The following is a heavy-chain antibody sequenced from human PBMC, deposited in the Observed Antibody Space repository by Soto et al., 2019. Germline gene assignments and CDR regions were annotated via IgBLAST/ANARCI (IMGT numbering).Heavy chain of an antibody. CDR3: ARGIAARLYYYYGMDV. J-gene: IGHJ6*01. CDR1: GDSVSSNSAA. Sequence: SQTLSLTCAISGDSVSSNSAAWNWIRQSPSRGLEWLGRTYYRSKWYNDYAVSVKSRITINPDTSKNQFSLQLNSVTPEDTAVYYCARGIAARLYYYYGMDVWGQGTTVIVSS. CDR2: TYYRSKWYN. V-gene: IGHV6-1*01. D-gene: IGHD6-25*01.